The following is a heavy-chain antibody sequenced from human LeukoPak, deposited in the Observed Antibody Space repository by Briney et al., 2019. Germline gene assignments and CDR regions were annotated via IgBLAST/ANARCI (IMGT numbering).Heavy chain of an antibody. Sequence: SETLSLTCTVSGGSISSYYWSWIRQPAGKGLEWIGRIYTSGSTNYNPSLKSRVTMSVDTSKNQFSLKLSSVTAADTAVYYCARQRNGSYYYYYYGMDVWGQGTTVTVSS. V-gene: IGHV4-4*07. J-gene: IGHJ6*02. CDR1: GGSISSYY. CDR3: ARQRNGSYYYYYYGMDV. D-gene: IGHD1-26*01. CDR2: IYTSGST.